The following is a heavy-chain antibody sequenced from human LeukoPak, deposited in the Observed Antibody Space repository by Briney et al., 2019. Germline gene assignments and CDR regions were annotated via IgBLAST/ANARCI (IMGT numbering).Heavy chain of an antibody. CDR2: IWYDGSNK. D-gene: IGHD3-10*01. J-gene: IGHJ4*02. CDR3: ARMNYGSGMGYFGY. V-gene: IGHV3-33*01. CDR1: GFTFSSYG. Sequence: GRSLRLSCAASGFTFSSYGMHWVRQAPGKGLEWVAVIWYDGSNKYYADSVKGRFTISRDNSKNTLYLQMNSLRAEDTAVYYCARMNYGSGMGYFGYWGQGTLVTVSS.